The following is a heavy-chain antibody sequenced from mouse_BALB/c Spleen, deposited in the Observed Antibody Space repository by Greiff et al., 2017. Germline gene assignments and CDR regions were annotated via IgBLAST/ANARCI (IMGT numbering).Heavy chain of an antibody. J-gene: IGHJ2*01. CDR1: GYSITSDYA. CDR2: ISYSGST. V-gene: IGHV3-2*02. CDR3: ARSLFDY. D-gene: IGHD6-5*01. Sequence: EVKLQESGPGLVKPSQSLSLTCTVTGYSITSDYAWNWIRQFPGNKLEWMGYISYSGSTSYNPSLKSRISITRDTSKNQFFLQLNSVTTEDTPTYYCARSLFDYWGQGTTLTVSA.